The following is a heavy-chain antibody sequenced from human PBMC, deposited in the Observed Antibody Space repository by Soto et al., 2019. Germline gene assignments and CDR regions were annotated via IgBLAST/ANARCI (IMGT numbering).Heavy chain of an antibody. V-gene: IGHV3-33*01. CDR2: IWYDGSNK. CDR1: GFTFSSYG. CDR3: AREGEWELLHAFDI. J-gene: IGHJ3*02. Sequence: QVQLVESGGGVVQPGRSLRLSCAASGFTFSSYGMHWLRQAPGKGLEWVAVIWYDGSNKYYADSVKGRFTISRDNSKNTLYLQMNSLRAEDTAVYYCAREGEWELLHAFDIWGQGTMVTVSS. D-gene: IGHD1-26*01.